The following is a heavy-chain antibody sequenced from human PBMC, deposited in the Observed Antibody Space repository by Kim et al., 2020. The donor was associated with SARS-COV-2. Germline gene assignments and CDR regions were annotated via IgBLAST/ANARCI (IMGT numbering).Heavy chain of an antibody. CDR1: GGSISSYY. Sequence: SETLSLTCTVSGGSISSYYWSWIRQPPGKGLEWIGYIYYSGSTNYNPSLKSRVTISVDTSKNQFSLKLSSVTAAGTAVYYCASVRGSGLLYVMDVWGQGTTLTVTS. V-gene: IGHV4-59*08. J-gene: IGHJ6*02. D-gene: IGHD3-10*01. CDR3: ASVRGSGLLYVMDV. CDR2: IYYSGST.